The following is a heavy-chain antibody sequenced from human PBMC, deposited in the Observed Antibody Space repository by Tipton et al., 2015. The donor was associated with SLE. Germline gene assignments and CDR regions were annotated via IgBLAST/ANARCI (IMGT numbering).Heavy chain of an antibody. Sequence: TLSLTCTVSGGSISGYYWSWIRQPPGKGLEWIGEINHSGSTYYNPSLKSRVTISVDRSKNQFSLKLSSVTAADTAVYYCAREELTGGYYYMDVWGKGTTVTVSS. CDR3: AREELTGGYYYMDV. J-gene: IGHJ6*03. D-gene: IGHD7-27*01. CDR2: INHSGST. V-gene: IGHV4-34*01. CDR1: GGSISGYY.